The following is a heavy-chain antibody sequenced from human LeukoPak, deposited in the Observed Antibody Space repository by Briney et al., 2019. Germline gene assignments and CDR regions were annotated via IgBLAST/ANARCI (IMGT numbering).Heavy chain of an antibody. V-gene: IGHV3-30*18. CDR2: ISYDGSNK. D-gene: IGHD3-10*01. CDR3: AKFARPGSWYYYGMDV. J-gene: IGHJ6*02. CDR1: GFTFSSYG. Sequence: GGSLTLSCAASGFTFSSYGMHWVRQAPGKGLEWVAVISYDGSNKYYADSVKGRFTISRDNSKNTLYLQMNSLRAEDTAVYYCAKFARPGSWYYYGMDVWGQGTTVTVSS.